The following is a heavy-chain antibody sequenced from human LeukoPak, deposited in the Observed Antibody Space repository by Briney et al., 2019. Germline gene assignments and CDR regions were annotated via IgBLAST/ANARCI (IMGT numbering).Heavy chain of an antibody. Sequence: SETLSLTCTVSGGSISSSSYYWDWIRRPPGKGLEWIGSIYYSGSTYYNPSLKSRVTISVDTSKNQFSLKLSSVTAADTAVYYCARRGRYLAYWGQGTLVTVSS. D-gene: IGHD1-1*01. CDR1: GGSISSSSYY. V-gene: IGHV4-39*07. J-gene: IGHJ4*02. CDR3: ARRGRYLAY. CDR2: IYYSGST.